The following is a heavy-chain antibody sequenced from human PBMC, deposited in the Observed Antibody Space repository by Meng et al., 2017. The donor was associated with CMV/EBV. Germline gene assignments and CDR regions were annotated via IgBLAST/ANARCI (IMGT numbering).Heavy chain of an antibody. CDR1: GYSFTSYW. CDR2: IYPRDSDT. J-gene: IGHJ4*02. D-gene: IGHD1-26*01. Sequence: GGSLRLSCKGSGYSFTSYWIGWVRQMPGKGLEWMGIIYPRDSDTRYSPSFQGQVTISADKSISTAYLQWSSLKASDTAMYYCARFSGGSYREYIDYWGQGTLVTVSS. V-gene: IGHV5-51*01. CDR3: ARFSGGSYREYIDY.